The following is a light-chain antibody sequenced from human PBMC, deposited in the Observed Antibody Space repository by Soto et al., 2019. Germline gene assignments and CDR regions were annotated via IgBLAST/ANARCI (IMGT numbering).Light chain of an antibody. CDR1: QSVSTY. J-gene: IGKJ5*01. CDR3: QQRRSWPPTIT. CDR2: DAS. V-gene: IGKV3-11*01. Sequence: EMVLTQSPATLSLSPGERATLSCRAGQSVSTYLAWYQQRPGQAPRLLIYDASYRATDIPPRFSGSGSGTDFTLTISSLEPEDFAVYYCQQRRSWPPTITFGQGTRLEIK.